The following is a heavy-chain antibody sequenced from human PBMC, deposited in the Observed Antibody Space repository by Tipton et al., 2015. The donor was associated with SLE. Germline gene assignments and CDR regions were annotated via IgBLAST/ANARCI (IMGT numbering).Heavy chain of an antibody. J-gene: IGHJ5*02. CDR2: IYYSGST. CDR3: ARGVGYEDP. V-gene: IGHV4-59*01. CDR1: GGSISSYY. D-gene: IGHD5-12*01. Sequence: TLSLTCTVSGGSISSYYWSWIRQPPGKGLEWIGYIYYSGSTNYNPSLKSRVTISVDTSKNQFSLKLNSVTAADTAVYYCARGVGYEDPWGQATLVTVSA.